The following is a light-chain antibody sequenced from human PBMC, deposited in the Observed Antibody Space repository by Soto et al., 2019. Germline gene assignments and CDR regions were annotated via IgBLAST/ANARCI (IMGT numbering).Light chain of an antibody. Sequence: QSALTQPASVSGSPGQSITISCTGTSSDVGGYNHVSWYQHYPGRAPKLIIYDVTNRPSGVSNRFSGSKSGNTASLTISGLQAEDEADYFCSSYTRSTIYVFGTGTKVTVL. V-gene: IGLV2-14*03. CDR1: SSDVGGYNH. CDR2: DVT. J-gene: IGLJ1*01. CDR3: SSYTRSTIYV.